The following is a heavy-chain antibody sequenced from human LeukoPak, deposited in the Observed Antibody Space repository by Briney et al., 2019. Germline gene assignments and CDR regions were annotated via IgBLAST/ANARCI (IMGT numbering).Heavy chain of an antibody. Sequence: PGGSLRLSCAASGFTFDDYAMHWVRHAPGKGLEWVSGISWNSGSIGYADSVKGRFTISRDNAKNSLYLQMNSLRAEDTALYYCAKDYSSGWSHFDYWGQGTLVTVSS. D-gene: IGHD6-19*01. J-gene: IGHJ4*02. V-gene: IGHV3-9*01. CDR3: AKDYSSGWSHFDY. CDR2: ISWNSGSI. CDR1: GFTFDDYA.